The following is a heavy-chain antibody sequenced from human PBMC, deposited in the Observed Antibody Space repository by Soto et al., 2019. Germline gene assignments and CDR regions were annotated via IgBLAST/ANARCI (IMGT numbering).Heavy chain of an antibody. D-gene: IGHD6-6*01. J-gene: IGHJ4*02. CDR2: ISGSGGST. CDR3: AKKVRNEYSISREEGAFDY. Sequence: EVQLLESGGGLVQPGGSLRLSCAASGFTFSSYAMSWVRQAPGKGLEWVSAISGSGGSTYYADSVKGRFTISRDNSKNTLYLQMNSLRDEDTAVYYCAKKVRNEYSISREEGAFDYLGQGNLVTVSS. CDR1: GFTFSSYA. V-gene: IGHV3-23*01.